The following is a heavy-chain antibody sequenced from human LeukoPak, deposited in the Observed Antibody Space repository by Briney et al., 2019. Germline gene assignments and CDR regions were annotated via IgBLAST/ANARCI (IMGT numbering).Heavy chain of an antibody. CDR1: GGSFSGYY. CDR2: INHSGST. J-gene: IGHJ4*02. D-gene: IGHD6-13*01. V-gene: IGHV4-34*01. Sequence: PSETLSLTCAVYGGSFSGYYWSWIRQRPGKGLEWIGEINHSGSTNYNPSLKSRVTISVDTSKNQFSLKLSSVTAADTAVYYCASPPTRYSSSWFLYWGQGTLVTVSS. CDR3: ASPPTRYSSSWFLY.